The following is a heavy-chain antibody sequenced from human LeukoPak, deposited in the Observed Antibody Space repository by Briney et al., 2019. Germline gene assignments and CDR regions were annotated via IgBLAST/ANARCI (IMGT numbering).Heavy chain of an antibody. CDR2: IYYSGST. J-gene: IGHJ4*02. CDR1: GGPISSSSYY. V-gene: IGHV4-39*01. CDR3: ARQQKGLVVPSEVGY. Sequence: SETLSLTCTVSGGPISSSSYYWGWIRQPPGKGLEWIGSIYYSGSTYYNPSLKSRVTISVDTSKNQFSLKLSSVTAADTAVYYCARQQKGLVVPSEVGYWGQGTLVTVSS. D-gene: IGHD2-2*01.